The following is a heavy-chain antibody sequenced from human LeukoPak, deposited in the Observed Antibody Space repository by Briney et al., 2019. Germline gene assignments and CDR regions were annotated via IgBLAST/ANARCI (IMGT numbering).Heavy chain of an antibody. V-gene: IGHV1-8*03. CDR2: MNPNSGNT. CDR1: GYSFTSHY. CDR3: ARAPFINYYYYMDV. Sequence: ASVKVSCKASGYSFTSHYMHWVRQATGQGLEWMGWMNPNSGNTGYAQKFQGRVTITRNTSISTAYMELSSLRSEDTAVYYCARAPFINYYYYMDVWGKGTTVTISS. D-gene: IGHD3-10*01. J-gene: IGHJ6*03.